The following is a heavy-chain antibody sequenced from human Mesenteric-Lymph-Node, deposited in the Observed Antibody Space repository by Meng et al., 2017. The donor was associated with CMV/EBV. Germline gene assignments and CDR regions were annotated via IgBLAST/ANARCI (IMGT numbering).Heavy chain of an antibody. Sequence: GESLKISCAVSAFTFRNYYMAWIRQAPGKGLEWVSHIDPTGGTVYYSDSVKGRFTISRDNSKNMLYLQLNSLRAEDTALYYCAKDSWSSGRHYGMDVWGQGTTVTVSS. J-gene: IGHJ6*02. CDR2: IDPTGGTV. CDR3: AKDSWSSGRHYGMDV. V-gene: IGHV3-11*01. CDR1: AFTFRNYY. D-gene: IGHD3-22*01.